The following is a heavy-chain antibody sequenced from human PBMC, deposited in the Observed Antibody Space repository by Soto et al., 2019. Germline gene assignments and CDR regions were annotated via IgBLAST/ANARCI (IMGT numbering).Heavy chain of an antibody. V-gene: IGHV3-30-3*01. CDR2: ISYDGSNK. D-gene: IGHD1-26*01. CDR1: GFTFSSYA. Sequence: QVQLVESGGGVVQPGRSLRLSCAASGFTFSSYAMHWVRQAPGKGLEWVAVISYDGSNKYYADSVKGRFTISRDNSKNTLDLQMNSRRAEDTAVYYCARDVRGGATGWFDPWGQGTLVTVSS. CDR3: ARDVRGGATGWFDP. J-gene: IGHJ5*02.